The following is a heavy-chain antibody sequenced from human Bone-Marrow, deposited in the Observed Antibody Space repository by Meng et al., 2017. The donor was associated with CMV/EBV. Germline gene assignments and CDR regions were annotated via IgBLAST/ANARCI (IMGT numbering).Heavy chain of an antibody. D-gene: IGHD1/OR15-1a*01. CDR2: IYSDGRA. Sequence: GESLKLSCAASGFTVSTNYMTWVRQPPGKGLECVSVIYSDGRAYYADSVKGRFSISRDNSKNTLFLQMHSLRSDDTAVYYGSGGTPLLEQGADAFDIWGQGTPVTVSS. J-gene: IGHJ3*02. V-gene: IGHV3-66*02. CDR3: SGGTPLLEQGADAFDI. CDR1: GFTVSTNY.